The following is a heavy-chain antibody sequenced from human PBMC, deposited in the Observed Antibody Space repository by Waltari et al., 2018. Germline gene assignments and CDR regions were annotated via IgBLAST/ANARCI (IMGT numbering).Heavy chain of an antibody. CDR2: INQSGST. CDR1: GGSFTGYY. Sequence: QVQLQLWGAGLLKPSETLSLTCAVHGGSFTGYYWSWIRHPQGKGLEEIGEINQSGSTNYNPSLKSRVTISVDTSKNQFSLKLSSVTAADTAVYYCAKCGLYYYYMDVWGKGTTVTISS. V-gene: IGHV4-34*01. CDR3: AKCGLYYYYMDV. J-gene: IGHJ6*03.